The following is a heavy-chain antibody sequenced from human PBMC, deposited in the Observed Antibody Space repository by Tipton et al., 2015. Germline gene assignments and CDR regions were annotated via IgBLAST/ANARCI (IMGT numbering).Heavy chain of an antibody. CDR3: ARSGGYGWDQ. CDR2: IKPDGSES. Sequence: SLRLSCEASGFSFSNYWMTWVRQAPGKGLEWEANIKPDGSESYYLESVKGRFTFSRDNAKNSLYLQMILRAEDTAVYYCARSGGYGWDQWGQGTLVTVSS. D-gene: IGHD5-12*01. J-gene: IGHJ4*02. CDR1: GFSFSNYW. V-gene: IGHV3-7*01.